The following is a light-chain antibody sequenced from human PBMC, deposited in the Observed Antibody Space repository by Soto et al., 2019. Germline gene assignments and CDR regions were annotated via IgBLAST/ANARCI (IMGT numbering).Light chain of an antibody. Sequence: DIVMTQSPDSLAVSLGERATINCKSSQSVLYSSNNENYLAWYQQKPGQPPNLLIYWASTRESGVPDRFSGSGSGTDFTLTISSLQAEDVAVYFCQQYYTTPHTFGQGTKLEIK. V-gene: IGKV4-1*01. J-gene: IGKJ2*01. CDR3: QQYYTTPHT. CDR2: WAS. CDR1: QSVLYSSNNENY.